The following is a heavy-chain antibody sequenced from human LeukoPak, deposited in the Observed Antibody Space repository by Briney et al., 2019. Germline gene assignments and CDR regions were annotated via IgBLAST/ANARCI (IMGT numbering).Heavy chain of an antibody. V-gene: IGHV4-34*01. CDR3: AARERYCSSTSCYEVRY. Sequence: SETLSLTCAVYGGSFSGYYWSWIRQPPGKGLEWIGEINHSGSTNYNPSLKSRVTISVDTSKNQFSLKLSSVTAADTAVYYCAARERYCSSTSCYEVRYWGQGALVTVSS. D-gene: IGHD2-2*01. CDR2: INHSGST. CDR1: GGSFSGYY. J-gene: IGHJ4*02.